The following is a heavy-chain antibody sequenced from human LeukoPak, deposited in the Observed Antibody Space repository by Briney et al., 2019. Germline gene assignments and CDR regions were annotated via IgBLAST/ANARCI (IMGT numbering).Heavy chain of an antibody. V-gene: IGHV1-8*03. J-gene: IGHJ6*02. CDR2: MNPNSGNT. CDR1: GYTFTSYD. CDR3: ARENEQQGSYGMDV. Sequence: GASVKVSCKASGYTFTSYDINWVRQAAGQGLGWMGWMNPNSGNTGYAQKFQGRVTITRNTSTSTAYMELNSLRAEDTAVYYCARENEQQGSYGMDVWGQGTTVTVSS. D-gene: IGHD6-13*01.